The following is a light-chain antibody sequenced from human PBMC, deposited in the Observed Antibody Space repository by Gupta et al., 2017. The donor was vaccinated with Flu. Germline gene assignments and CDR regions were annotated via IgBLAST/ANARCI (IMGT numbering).Light chain of an antibody. J-gene: IGKJ5*01. CDR2: KSS. CDR1: QSISNW. CDR3: QQEYSSPFT. V-gene: IGKV1-5*03. Sequence: DIRMTQSPSTLSAYVGDRVTITCRASQSISNWLAWYQQKPGRAPKLLIYKSSRLESGVPSRFSGSGFGTDFTLTISSLQPDDFAAYYCQQEYSSPFTFGQGTRMEIK.